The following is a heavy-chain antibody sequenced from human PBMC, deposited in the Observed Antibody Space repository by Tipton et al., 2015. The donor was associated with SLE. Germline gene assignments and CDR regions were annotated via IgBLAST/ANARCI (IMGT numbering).Heavy chain of an antibody. CDR2: ISTSNGNI. CDR3: ARDDPRWLTTYDALAS. Sequence: QVQLVQSGAEVKTPGASMKVSCKASGYSFTSYGISWVRQAPGQGLEWMGWISTSNGNIKYAQKVQGRVTMTTDTSTNTADLELSSLRSDDTAVYYCARDDPRWLTTYDALASWGQGTKVTVS. J-gene: IGHJ3*02. V-gene: IGHV1-18*01. D-gene: IGHD6-19*01. CDR1: GYSFTSYG.